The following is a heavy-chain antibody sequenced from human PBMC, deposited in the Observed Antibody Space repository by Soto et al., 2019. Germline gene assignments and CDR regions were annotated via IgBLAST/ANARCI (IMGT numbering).Heavy chain of an antibody. J-gene: IGHJ6*01. CDR1: GGTFSSYA. D-gene: IGHD2-15*01. CDR3: ARSQGGSSSLDIYYYYYYGMDV. Sequence: QVQLVQSGAEVKKPGSSVKVSCKAPGGTFSSYAISWVRQAPGQGLEWMGGIIPIFGTAKYAQKFKGRVTIIADESTSTGYMELSSLRSEDTAVYYCARSQGGSSSLDIYYYYYYGMDVWGQGTTVTVSS. V-gene: IGHV1-69*01. CDR2: IIPIFGTA.